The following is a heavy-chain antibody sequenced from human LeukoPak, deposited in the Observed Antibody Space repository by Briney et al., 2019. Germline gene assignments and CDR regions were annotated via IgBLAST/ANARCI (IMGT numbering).Heavy chain of an antibody. CDR2: IYPGDSDT. J-gene: IGHJ6*02. CDR1: GYSFTSYW. V-gene: IGHV5-51*01. Sequence: GESLKISCKGSGYSFTSYWIGWVRQMPGKGLEWMGIIYPGDSDTRYSPSFQGQVTISADKSISTAYLQWSSLKASDTAMYYCARPNGGPRYYGSGSSRYYYYGMDVWGQGTTVTVSS. CDR3: ARPNGGPRYYGSGSSRYYYYGMDV. D-gene: IGHD3-10*01.